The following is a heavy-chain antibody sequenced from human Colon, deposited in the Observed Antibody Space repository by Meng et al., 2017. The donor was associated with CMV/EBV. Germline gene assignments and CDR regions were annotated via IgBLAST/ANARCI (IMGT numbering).Heavy chain of an antibody. V-gene: IGHV2-5*01. CDR2: VFWNDDG. CDR3: APLLPSVEWSWGYDP. Sequence: GISLSAEPVGVGWFRQPPGKALEWLGTVFWNDDGRYNPSLKTRLTITKDNSKNQVTLKMTNMDPVDTAKYYCAPLLPSVEWSWGYDPWGQGTLVTVSS. J-gene: IGHJ5*02. D-gene: IGHD3-3*01. CDR1: GISLSAEPVG.